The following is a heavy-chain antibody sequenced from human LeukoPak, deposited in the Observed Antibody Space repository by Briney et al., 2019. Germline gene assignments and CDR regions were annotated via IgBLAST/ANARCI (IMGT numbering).Heavy chain of an antibody. CDR3: ARDVLFTNGAEWFNFDY. J-gene: IGHJ4*02. Sequence: ASVSVSCKASGYTFTSYGISWVPQAPRQGGEWVVWIRAYNGNTNYAQKHQGRVTMTTDTSTSTAYMELRSLRSDDTAVYYCARDVLFTNGAEWFNFDYWGQGTLVTVSS. CDR2: IRAYNGNT. V-gene: IGHV1-18*01. D-gene: IGHD2-8*01. CDR1: GYTFTSYG.